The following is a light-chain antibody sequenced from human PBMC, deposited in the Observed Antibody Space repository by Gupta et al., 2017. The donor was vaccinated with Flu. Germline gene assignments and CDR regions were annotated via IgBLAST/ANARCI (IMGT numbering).Light chain of an antibody. CDR1: QDINII. Sequence: DIQMTQSPSSLSASVGDRVTITCRASQDINIILNWYQQKPGKAPQLLIYDASNLESGVPSRFSGGGSGTDFTLTISSLQPEDFATYYCQHYNRLPPTFGGGTKVEIK. V-gene: IGKV1-33*01. CDR3: QHYNRLPPT. CDR2: DAS. J-gene: IGKJ4*01.